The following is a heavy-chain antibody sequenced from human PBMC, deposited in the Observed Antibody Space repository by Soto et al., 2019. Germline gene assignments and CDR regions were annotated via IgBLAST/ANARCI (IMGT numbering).Heavy chain of an antibody. J-gene: IGHJ4*02. V-gene: IGHV3-30-3*01. CDR3: ARDYSSGSCLDS. CDR1: GFFFVREA. D-gene: IGHD6-19*01. Sequence: RGSLTLTFAGSGFFFVREAMHWGRQSPGKGLEWVAAISYDESNKAYAESVRGRFTISRDNSKNTLYLQILSLRAEDSAVYYCARDYSSGSCLDSWGQGTLVTVSS. CDR2: ISYDESNK.